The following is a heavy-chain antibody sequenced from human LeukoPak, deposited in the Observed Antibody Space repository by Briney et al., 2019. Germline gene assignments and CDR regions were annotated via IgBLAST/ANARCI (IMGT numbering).Heavy chain of an antibody. J-gene: IGHJ6*03. CDR3: ARAHITISYYYMDV. Sequence: SETLSLTCSVSGGSISSYYWSWIRQPPGKGLEWIGYIYYSGSTNYNPSLKSRVTISVDTSKNQFSLKLSSVTAADTAVYYCARAHITISYYYMDVWGKGTTVTVSS. CDR1: GGSISSYY. D-gene: IGHD3-3*01. V-gene: IGHV4-59*08. CDR2: IYYSGST.